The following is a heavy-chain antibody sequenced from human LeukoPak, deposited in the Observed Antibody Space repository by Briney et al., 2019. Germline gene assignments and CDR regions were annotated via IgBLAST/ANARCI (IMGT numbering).Heavy chain of an antibody. D-gene: IGHD3-16*01. CDR3: AKGLRGSLYYYYMDV. CDR2: ISWNSGSI. Sequence: GGSLRLSCAASGFTFDDYAMRWVRQAPGKGLEWVSGISWNSGSIVYADSVKGRFTISRDNAKNSLYLQMNSLRAEDTTLYYCAKGLRGSLYYYYMDVWGKGTTVTISS. CDR1: GFTFDDYA. V-gene: IGHV3-9*01. J-gene: IGHJ6*03.